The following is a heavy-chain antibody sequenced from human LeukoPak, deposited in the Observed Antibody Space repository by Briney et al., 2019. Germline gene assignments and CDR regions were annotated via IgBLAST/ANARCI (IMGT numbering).Heavy chain of an antibody. J-gene: IGHJ5*02. V-gene: IGHV1-2*02. Sequence: ASVRVSCKASGYTFTGYYMHWVRQAPGQGLEWMGWINPNSGGTKYAQKFQGRVTMTRDTSISTAYMELSSLRSDDTAVYYCASYEIVGALGRLDPWGQGTLVTVSS. CDR2: INPNSGGT. D-gene: IGHD1-26*01. CDR1: GYTFTGYY. CDR3: ASYEIVGALGRLDP.